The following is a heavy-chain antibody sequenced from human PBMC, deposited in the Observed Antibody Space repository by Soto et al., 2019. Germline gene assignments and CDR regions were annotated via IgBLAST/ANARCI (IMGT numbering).Heavy chain of an antibody. Sequence: EVQLVESGGCLVQPGRSLRLSCAASGFSFGDYAMQWVRQVPGKGLEWVSSISWNGESIGYADSVKGRFTISRDNGKKSVYLQMNSLRGEDTALYYCAKDVGSSGWYDGFDSWGQGTLVTVS. CDR2: ISWNGESI. J-gene: IGHJ4*02. V-gene: IGHV3-9*01. CDR1: GFSFGDYA. CDR3: AKDVGSSGWYDGFDS. D-gene: IGHD6-19*01.